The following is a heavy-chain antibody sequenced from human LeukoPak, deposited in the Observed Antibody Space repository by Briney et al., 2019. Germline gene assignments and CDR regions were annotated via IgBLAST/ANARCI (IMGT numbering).Heavy chain of an antibody. CDR3: ARSRPADYYYYYYMDV. CDR2: IYFSGST. V-gene: IGHV4-59*01. J-gene: IGHJ6*03. D-gene: IGHD6-25*01. CDR1: GGSITSYY. Sequence: PSETLSLTCTVSGGSITSYYWSWSRQPPGKGLEWIGYIYFSGSTNYTPSLKSRVTISVDTSKNQFSLKLSSVTAADTAVYYCARSRPADYYYYYYMDVWGKGTTVTVSS.